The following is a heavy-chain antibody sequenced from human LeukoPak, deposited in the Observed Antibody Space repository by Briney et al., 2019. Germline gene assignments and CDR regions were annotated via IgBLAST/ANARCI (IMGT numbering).Heavy chain of an antibody. V-gene: IGHV3-7*01. D-gene: IGHD5-12*01. Sequence: GGSLRLSCAASGFPFRNYWMTWVRQAPGKGLEWAANINQDGSVKYYVDSVKGRFTMSRDNAKNSLYLQMNTLRGDDTAVYHCARIGYTSSALDYWGQGTLLTVSS. J-gene: IGHJ4*02. CDR1: GFPFRNYW. CDR2: INQDGSVK. CDR3: ARIGYTSSALDY.